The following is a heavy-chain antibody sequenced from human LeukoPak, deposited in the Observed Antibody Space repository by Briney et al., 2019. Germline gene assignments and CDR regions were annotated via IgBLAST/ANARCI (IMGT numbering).Heavy chain of an antibody. J-gene: IGHJ4*02. CDR2: IYSGGST. Sequence: GGSLRLSCAASGFTVSSNYMSWVRQAPGKGLEWVSVIYSGGSTYYADSVKGRFTISRDNSKNTLYLQMNSLRAEDTAVYYCATDYYDSSGDYTVDYWGQGTLVTVSS. V-gene: IGHV3-66*01. D-gene: IGHD3-22*01. CDR3: ATDYYDSSGDYTVDY. CDR1: GFTVSSNY.